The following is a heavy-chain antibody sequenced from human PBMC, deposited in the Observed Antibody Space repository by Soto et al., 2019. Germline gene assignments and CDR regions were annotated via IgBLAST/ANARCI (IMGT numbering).Heavy chain of an antibody. D-gene: IGHD5-18*01. CDR2: IYHSGST. CDR3: ASRYSYSWDSYFNY. V-gene: IGHV4-4*02. CDR1: GGSISSNNW. J-gene: IGHJ4*02. Sequence: PSVTLSVTCAVAGGSISSNNWWSWVRQTPGKGLEWIGEIYHSGSTYYNPSLKSRVTISIDMSKSQFSLKLSSVTAADTAVYYCASRYSYSWDSYFNYWGQGTLVTVSS.